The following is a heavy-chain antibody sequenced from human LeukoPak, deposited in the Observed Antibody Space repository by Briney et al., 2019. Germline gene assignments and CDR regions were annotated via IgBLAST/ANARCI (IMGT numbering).Heavy chain of an antibody. J-gene: IGHJ4*02. Sequence: PGGSLRLSCAASGFTFSSYAMSWVRQAPGKGLEWVSAISGSGGSTYYADSVKGRFTISRDNSKNTLYLRMNSLRAEDTAVYYCAKRAYCSSTSCYSAKQNYFDYWGQGTLVTVSS. CDR2: ISGSGGST. V-gene: IGHV3-23*01. CDR1: GFTFSSYA. D-gene: IGHD2-2*01. CDR3: AKRAYCSSTSCYSAKQNYFDY.